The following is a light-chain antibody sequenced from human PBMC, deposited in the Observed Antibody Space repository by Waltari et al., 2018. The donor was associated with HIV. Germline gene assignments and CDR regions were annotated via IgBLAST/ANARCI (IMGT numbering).Light chain of an antibody. CDR2: WAS. Sequence: DIVMTQSSDSLSVSLGERATLNCTSSRTLFYSSDNLNYLACDLQRPGQSPKVLIFWASTRAYGVPARFSGSGSGTDFSLTLSSLQADDVGIYYCQQYFSVPPTFGGGTKVEI. CDR1: RTLFYSSDNLNY. V-gene: IGKV4-1*01. CDR3: QQYFSVPPT. J-gene: IGKJ4*01.